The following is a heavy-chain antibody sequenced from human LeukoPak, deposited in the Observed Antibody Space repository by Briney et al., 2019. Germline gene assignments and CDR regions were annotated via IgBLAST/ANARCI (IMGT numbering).Heavy chain of an antibody. CDR1: GGTFSSYA. J-gene: IGHJ6*03. CDR3: AREGNRVPGYYYYYMDV. CDR2: IIPIFGTA. Sequence: SVNVSCKASGGTFSSYAISWVRQAPGQGLEWMGGIIPIFGTANYAQTFKGRVTITADKSTSTAYMELSSLRSEDTAVYYCAREGNRVPGYYYYYMDVWGKGTTVTVSS. D-gene: IGHD3-10*01. V-gene: IGHV1-69*06.